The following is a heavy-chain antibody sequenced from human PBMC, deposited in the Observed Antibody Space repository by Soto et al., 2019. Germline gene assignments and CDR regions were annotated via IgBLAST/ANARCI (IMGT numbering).Heavy chain of an antibody. CDR2: ISYGGST. CDR1: GGSINSGGYC. J-gene: IGHJ4*02. CDR3: SRGILV. V-gene: IGHV4-31*01. D-gene: IGHD5-18*01. Sequence: QVQLQESGPGLVKPSQTLSLTCTVSGGSINSGGYCWSWSRQHPGKGLDWIGCISYGGSTSYNQSLKTPVTLSVDTPKNQFSLKLTSVTAADTAVYYCSRGILVWGQGALITVSS.